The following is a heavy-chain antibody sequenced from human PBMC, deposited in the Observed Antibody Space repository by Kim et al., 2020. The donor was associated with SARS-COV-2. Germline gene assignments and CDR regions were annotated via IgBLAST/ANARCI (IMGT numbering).Heavy chain of an antibody. CDR3: ARHKYQLLSPFDY. D-gene: IGHD2-2*01. J-gene: IGHJ4*02. V-gene: IGHV5-10-1*01. Sequence: SPAFTGHVTISADKSISTAYLQWSSLKASDTAMYYCARHKYQLLSPFDYWGQGTLVTVSS.